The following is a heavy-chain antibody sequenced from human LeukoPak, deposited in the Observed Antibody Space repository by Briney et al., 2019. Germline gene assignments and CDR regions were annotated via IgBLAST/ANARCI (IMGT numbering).Heavy chain of an antibody. CDR3: ASAVTYGWYYYDY. D-gene: IGHD6-19*01. CDR2: IHAGGST. Sequence: GGSLRLSCAASGLTVSSIYMAWVRQAPGKGLEWVSVIHAGGSTFHADSVKGRFTISRDNSKNTLHLQMNSLRAEDAAVYYCASAVTYGWYYYDYWGQGTLVTVSS. J-gene: IGHJ4*02. V-gene: IGHV3-53*01. CDR1: GLTVSSIY.